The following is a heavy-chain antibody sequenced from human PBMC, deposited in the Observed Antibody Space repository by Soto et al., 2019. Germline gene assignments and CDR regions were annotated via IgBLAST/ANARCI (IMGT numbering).Heavy chain of an antibody. Sequence: GESLKISCKGSGYSFTSYWIGWVRQMPGKGLEWMGIIYPGDSDTRYSPSFQGQVTISADKSISTAYLQWSSLKASDTAMYYCARRFTESATYYYYYMDVWGKGTTVTVSS. CDR3: ARRFTESATYYYYYMDV. V-gene: IGHV5-51*01. D-gene: IGHD3-10*01. CDR2: IYPGDSDT. J-gene: IGHJ6*03. CDR1: GYSFTSYW.